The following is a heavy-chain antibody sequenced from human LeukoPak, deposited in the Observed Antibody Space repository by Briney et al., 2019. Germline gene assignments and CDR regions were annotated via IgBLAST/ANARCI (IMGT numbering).Heavy chain of an antibody. V-gene: IGHV3-48*02. CDR2: ISSSGSST. D-gene: IGHD1-26*01. Sequence: PGGSLRLSCAASGFTFSSFGLNWVRQAPGKGLEWVSYISSSGSSTYYADSVKGRFTISRDNAKNSLYLQMNSLKDEDTAVYFCARGFISGTYYMDYWGQGTLVTVSS. J-gene: IGHJ4*02. CDR3: ARGFISGTYYMDY. CDR1: GFTFSSFG.